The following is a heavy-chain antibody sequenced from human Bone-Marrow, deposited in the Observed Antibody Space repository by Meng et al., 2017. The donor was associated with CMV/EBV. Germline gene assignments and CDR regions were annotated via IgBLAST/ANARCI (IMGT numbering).Heavy chain of an antibody. J-gene: IGHJ4*02. CDR3: ARRSVVVPAASFDY. CDR1: GGSFSGYY. D-gene: IGHD2-2*01. V-gene: IGHV4-34*01. CDR2: INHTGRT. Sequence: SETLSLTCAVYGGSFSGYYWSWIRQPPEKGLEWIGEINHTGRTKYNPPLKSRVTISVDTSKNQFSLKLSSVTAADTAVYYCARRSVVVPAASFDYWGQGTLVTVSS.